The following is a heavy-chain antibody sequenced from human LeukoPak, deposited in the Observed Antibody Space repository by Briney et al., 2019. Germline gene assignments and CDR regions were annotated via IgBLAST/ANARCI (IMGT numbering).Heavy chain of an antibody. D-gene: IGHD3-10*01. CDR1: GGSFSGYY. CDR3: GSRRFGYYFDY. Sequence: PSETLSLTCAVYGGSFSGYYWSWIRQPPGKGLEWIGEINHSGSTNYNPSLKSRVTISVDTSKNQFSLKLSSVTAADTAVYYCGSRRFGYYFDYWGPGTLVTVSS. J-gene: IGHJ4*02. V-gene: IGHV4-34*01. CDR2: INHSGST.